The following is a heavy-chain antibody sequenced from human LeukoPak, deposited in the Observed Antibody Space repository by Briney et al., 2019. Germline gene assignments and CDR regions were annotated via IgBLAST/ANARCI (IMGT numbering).Heavy chain of an antibody. J-gene: IGHJ4*02. V-gene: IGHV4-61*02. Sequence: QVQLQESGPGLVKPSQTLSLTCTVSGGSISSGSYYWSWIRQPAGKGLEWIGRIYTSGSTNYNPSLKSRVTISVDTSKNQFSLKLSSVTAADTAVYYCARVRIVSSYFDYWGQGTLVTVSS. CDR2: IYTSGST. CDR3: ARVRIVSSYFDY. D-gene: IGHD6-6*01. CDR1: GGSISSGSYY.